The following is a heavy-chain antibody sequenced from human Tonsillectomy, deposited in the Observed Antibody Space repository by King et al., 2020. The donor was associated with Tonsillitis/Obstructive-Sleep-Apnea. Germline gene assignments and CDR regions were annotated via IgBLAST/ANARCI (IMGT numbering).Heavy chain of an antibody. CDR1: RFTFDDYA. D-gene: IGHD3-3*01. V-gene: IGHV3-9*01. CDR3: AKDTGRFLTPYMDV. Sequence: VQLVESGGGLVQPGRSLRLSCAASRFTFDDYAMQWVRQAPGKGLEWVSGITWNSGDIGYADSVKGRFTISRDNAKNSLYLQMNSLRAEDTALYYCAKDTGRFLTPYMDVWGKGTTVTVSS. J-gene: IGHJ6*03. CDR2: ITWNSGDI.